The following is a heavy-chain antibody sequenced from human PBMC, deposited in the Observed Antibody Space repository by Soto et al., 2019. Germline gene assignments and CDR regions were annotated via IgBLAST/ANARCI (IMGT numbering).Heavy chain of an antibody. CDR1: GFTFSSYW. CDR3: ARETKPPDYDILTGRYPYYYGMDV. Sequence: QTGGSLRRSWAASGFTFSSYWMSWVRQAPGKGLEWVANIKQDGSEKYYVDSVKGRFTISRDNAKNSLYLQMNSLRAEDTAVYYCARETKPPDYDILTGRYPYYYGMDVCRQGPTVTASS. CDR2: IKQDGSEK. J-gene: IGHJ6*02. D-gene: IGHD3-9*01. V-gene: IGHV3-7*03.